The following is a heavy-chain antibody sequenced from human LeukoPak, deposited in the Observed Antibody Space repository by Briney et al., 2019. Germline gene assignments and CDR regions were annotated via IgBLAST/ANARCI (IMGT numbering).Heavy chain of an antibody. CDR1: GYSISSGYY. CDR3: ARRGIRIAAAGKACFDY. D-gene: IGHD6-13*01. V-gene: IGHV4-38-2*02. CDR2: INHSGST. Sequence: SETLSLTCTVSGYSISSGYYWGWIRQPPGKVLEWIGEINHSGSTNYNPSLKSRVTTSVDTSKNQFSLKLSSVTAADTAVYYCARRGIRIAAAGKACFDYWGQGTLVTVSS. J-gene: IGHJ4*02.